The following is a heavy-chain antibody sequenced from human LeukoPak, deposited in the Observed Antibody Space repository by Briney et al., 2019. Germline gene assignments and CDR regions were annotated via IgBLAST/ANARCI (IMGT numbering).Heavy chain of an antibody. CDR3: ARVLDRDQRRDGYNYDYWYFDL. CDR1: GGSISSGSYY. V-gene: IGHV4-30-2*01. D-gene: IGHD5-24*01. J-gene: IGHJ2*01. CDR2: IYHSGST. Sequence: SETLSLTCTVSGGSISSGSYYWSWIRQPAGKGLEWIGYIYHSGSTYYNPSLKSRVTISVDRSKNQFSLKLSSVTAEDTAVYYCARVLDRDQRRDGYNYDYWYFDLWGRGTLVTVSS.